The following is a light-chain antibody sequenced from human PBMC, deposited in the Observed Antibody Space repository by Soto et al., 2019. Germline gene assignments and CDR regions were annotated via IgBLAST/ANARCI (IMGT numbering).Light chain of an antibody. J-gene: IGLJ1*01. CDR2: GNN. CDR1: SSNIGAGYD. CDR3: QSYDISLSGFV. Sequence: QSVLTQPPSVSGAPGQRVTISCTGSSSNIGAGYDVHYYQQLPGRAPKLLIYGNNNRPSGVPDRFSGSKSGTSASLAITGPRAEDEADYYCQSYDISLSGFVFGTGTKVTVL. V-gene: IGLV1-40*01.